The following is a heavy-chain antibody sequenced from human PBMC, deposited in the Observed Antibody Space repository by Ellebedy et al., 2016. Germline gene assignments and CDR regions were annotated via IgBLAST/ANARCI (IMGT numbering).Heavy chain of an antibody. CDR1: GFTFDDYT. D-gene: IGHD3-9*01. J-gene: IGHJ4*02. Sequence: GESLKISXAASGFTFDDYTMYWVRQAPGKGLEWVSLIRWDGGSTYYADSVKGRFTISRDNSKNSLYLQMNSLRTEDTAFYYCASPFQLERRSNLRYFAWCLAYWGQGTLVTVSS. CDR2: IRWDGGST. CDR3: ASPFQLERRSNLRYFAWCLAY. V-gene: IGHV3-43*01.